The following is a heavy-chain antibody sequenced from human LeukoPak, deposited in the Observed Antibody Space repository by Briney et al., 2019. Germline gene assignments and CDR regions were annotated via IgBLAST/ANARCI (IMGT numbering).Heavy chain of an antibody. CDR1: GGSISSSSYY. Sequence: PSETLSLTCTVSGGSISSSSYYWGRIRQPPGKGLEWIGSIYYSRSTYYNPSLKSRVTISVDWSKNQSSLKLNSGTAADTAVYYCARNRSGYCGGSSCSSAGFFDYWGQGTLVTVSS. CDR2: IYYSRST. D-gene: IGHD2-15*01. CDR3: ARNRSGYCGGSSCSSAGFFDY. J-gene: IGHJ4*02. V-gene: IGHV4-39*07.